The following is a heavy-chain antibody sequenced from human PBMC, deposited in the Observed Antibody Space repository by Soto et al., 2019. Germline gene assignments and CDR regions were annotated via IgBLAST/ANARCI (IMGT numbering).Heavy chain of an antibody. Sequence: SETRSLTCTFCGYSIISCSYWSCIRHPPGKGPECIASIYHGCTTFYNPSLKSRITISVDTSNNQFSLKLTSVTAADTAVYYCARVHVMAVAGSTFDYWGHGTLVTVSS. J-gene: IGHJ4*01. CDR3: ARVHVMAVAGSTFDY. CDR1: GYSIISCSY. CDR2: IYHGCTT. V-gene: IGHV4-38-2*02. D-gene: IGHD6-19*01.